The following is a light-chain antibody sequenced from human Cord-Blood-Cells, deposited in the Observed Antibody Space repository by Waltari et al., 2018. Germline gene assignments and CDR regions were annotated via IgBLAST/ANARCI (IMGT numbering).Light chain of an antibody. CDR2: WAS. V-gene: IGKV4-1*01. CDR1: QSVLYSSNNKNY. CDR3: QQYYSTPPSFT. J-gene: IGKJ3*01. Sequence: TQSPDSLAVSLGERATINCKSSQSVLYSSNNKNYLAWYQQKPGQPPKLLIYWASTRESGVPDRFSGSGSGTDFTLTISSLQAEDVAVYYCQQYYSTPPSFTFGPGTKVDIK.